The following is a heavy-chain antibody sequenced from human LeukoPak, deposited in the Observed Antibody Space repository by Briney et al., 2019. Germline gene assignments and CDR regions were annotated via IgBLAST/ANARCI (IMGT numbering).Heavy chain of an antibody. J-gene: IGHJ4*02. CDR3: ARDQGDYGDFDY. CDR1: GFSFRSYS. CDR2: ITSSSNYI. Sequence: GGSLRLSCVASGFSFRSYSMNWVRQAPGKGLEWVSSITSSSNYIYYSDSVKGRFTISRDNAKNSLYLQMNSLRAEDTAVYYCARDQGDYGDFDYWGQGTLVTVSS. V-gene: IGHV3-21*01. D-gene: IGHD4-17*01.